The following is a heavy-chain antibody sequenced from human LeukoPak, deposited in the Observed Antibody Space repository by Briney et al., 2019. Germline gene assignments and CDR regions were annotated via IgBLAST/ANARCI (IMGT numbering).Heavy chain of an antibody. CDR2: ICYSGST. CDR3: ARSDSYVWGSYRYCHFDY. V-gene: IGHV4-39*01. D-gene: IGHD3-16*02. J-gene: IGHJ4*02. Sequence: AETLSLTCTVSGGSISSSSYYWGWVRRPPGKGLEWIGSICYSGSTYYTPSLTSRVTISVDTSKNQFSLKLSSGTAADTAVYYCARSDSYVWGSYRYCHFDYWGQGTLVTVSS. CDR1: GGSISSSSYY.